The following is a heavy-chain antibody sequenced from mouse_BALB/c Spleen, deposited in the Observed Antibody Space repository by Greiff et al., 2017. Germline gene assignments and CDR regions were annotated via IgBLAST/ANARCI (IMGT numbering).Heavy chain of an antibody. V-gene: IGHV3-2*02. D-gene: IGHD2-2*01. CDR2: ISYSGST. Sequence: EVQLQQSGPGLVKPSQSLSLTCTVTGFSITSDYAWNWIRQFPGNKLELMGYISYSGSTSYNPSLKSRISITRDTSKNQFFLQLNSVTTEDTATYYCARSGGYGPFAYWGQGTLVTVSA. CDR1: GFSITSDYA. J-gene: IGHJ3*01. CDR3: ARSGGYGPFAY.